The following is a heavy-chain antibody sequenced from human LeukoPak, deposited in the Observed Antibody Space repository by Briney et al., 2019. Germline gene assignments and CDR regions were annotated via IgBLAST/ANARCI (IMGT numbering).Heavy chain of an antibody. CDR1: GFTFNNYW. CDR3: ARVAGWYDAFDI. CDR2: IKQDGSEK. Sequence: GSLRLSCAASGFTFNNYWMSWVRQAPGKGLEWVANIKQDGSEKYYVDSVKGRFTISRDNAKNSLYLQMNSLRAEDTAVYYCARVAGWYDAFDIWGQGTMVTVSS. V-gene: IGHV3-7*01. J-gene: IGHJ3*02. D-gene: IGHD6-19*01.